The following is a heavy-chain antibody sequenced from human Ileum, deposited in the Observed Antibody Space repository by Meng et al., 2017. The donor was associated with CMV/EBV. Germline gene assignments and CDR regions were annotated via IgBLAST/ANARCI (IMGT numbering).Heavy chain of an antibody. CDR2: INPGNGSP. J-gene: IGHJ4*02. D-gene: IGHD3-16*01. V-gene: IGHV1-38-4*01. Sequence: QVRVGQSWAKVRKSGASVKVSCNFSGSTITRNDIHWVQQSPGQGLEWLGWINPGNGSPNYAKKFQGRFTMTRDMSRTTACTDLSSLTSEDMSVYNYVRHNVDAPRIRRSSGEFAWGQGTLVTVSS. CDR3: VRHNVDAPRIRRSSGEFA. CDR1: GSTITRND.